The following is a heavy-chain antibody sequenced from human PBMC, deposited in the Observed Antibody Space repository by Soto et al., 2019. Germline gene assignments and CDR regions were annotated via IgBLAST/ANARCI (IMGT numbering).Heavy chain of an antibody. J-gene: IGHJ5*02. V-gene: IGHV4-59*01. CDR1: GGSISSYY. D-gene: IGHD6-6*01. Sequence: SETLSLTCTVSGGSISSYYWSWIRQPPGKGLEWIGYIYYSGSTNYNPSLKSRVTISVDTSKNQFSLKLSSVTAADTAVYYCARVIAARPYNWFDPWGQGTLVTVSS. CDR2: IYYSGST. CDR3: ARVIAARPYNWFDP.